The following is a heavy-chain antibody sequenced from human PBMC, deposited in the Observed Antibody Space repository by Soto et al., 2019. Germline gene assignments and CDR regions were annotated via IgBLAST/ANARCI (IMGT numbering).Heavy chain of an antibody. D-gene: IGHD1-1*01. J-gene: IGHJ4*02. CDR2: ISVHNGYT. CDR3: ARLEHNFGPHAD. Sequence: QVQLAQSGAEVKKPGASVTVSCKASGYTFSTYGISWVRQAPGQGLEWVGWISVHNGYTKYATELQGRVTVTTDPTTSTAYMELRSLRSDDSAVYYCARLEHNFGPHADWGQGTLVTVTS. V-gene: IGHV1-18*01. CDR1: GYTFSTYG.